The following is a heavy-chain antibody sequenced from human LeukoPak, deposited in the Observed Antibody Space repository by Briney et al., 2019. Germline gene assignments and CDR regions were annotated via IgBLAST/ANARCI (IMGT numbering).Heavy chain of an antibody. Sequence: GGSLRLSCAASGFTFSSYSMNWVRQTPGKGLEWVSSISSSSSYIYYADSLKGRFTISRDNAKNSLDLQMNSLRAEDTAVYYCARADWDTAMIDYWGQGTLVTVSS. CDR1: GFTFSSYS. CDR3: ARADWDTAMIDY. D-gene: IGHD5-18*01. CDR2: ISSSSSYI. V-gene: IGHV3-21*06. J-gene: IGHJ4*02.